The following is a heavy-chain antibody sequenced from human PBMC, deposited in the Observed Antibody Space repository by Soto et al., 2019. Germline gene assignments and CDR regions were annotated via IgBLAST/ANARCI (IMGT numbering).Heavy chain of an antibody. D-gene: IGHD2-21*02. CDR3: VQSRCGGDCLQSYSSHSYYGLDV. J-gene: IGHJ6*02. V-gene: IGHV2-5*02. CDR1: GFSLSTTGVG. CDR2: IYWDDDK. Sequence: SGPTLVNPTQTLTLTCTFSGFSLSTTGVGLAWIRNPPGKALKWLHSIYWDDDKRYNPSLNSRLTITKDTSKNQVVLAMTNMDPVDTATYYCVQSRCGGDCLQSYSSHSYYGLDVWGQGTPVTVSS.